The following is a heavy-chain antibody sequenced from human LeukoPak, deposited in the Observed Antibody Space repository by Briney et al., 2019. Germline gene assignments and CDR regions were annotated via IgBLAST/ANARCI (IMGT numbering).Heavy chain of an antibody. D-gene: IGHD1-14*01. CDR3: ARETHTWNQLPLDY. CDR1: GFTFSSHS. J-gene: IGHJ4*02. CDR2: ISNNFNT. Sequence: GGSLRLSCAASGFTFSSHSMDWVRQAPGKGLEWVSSISNNFNTYYAHSVKGRFTISRDNAKNSLYLQMNSLRAEDTAVYYCARETHTWNQLPLDYWGQGTLVTVSS. V-gene: IGHV3-21*01.